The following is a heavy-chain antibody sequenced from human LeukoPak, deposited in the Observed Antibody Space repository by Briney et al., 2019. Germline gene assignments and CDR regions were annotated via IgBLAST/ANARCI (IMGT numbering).Heavy chain of an antibody. J-gene: IGHJ4*02. CDR2: INSDGSST. Sequence: GGSLRLSCAASGFTFSSYWMHWVRHAPGKGLVWVSRINSDGSSTSYADSVKGRFTISRDNAKNTLYLQMNSLRAEDTAVYYCARTHATAIHYDYWGQGTLVTVS. V-gene: IGHV3-74*01. CDR1: GFTFSSYW. D-gene: IGHD4-17*01. CDR3: ARTHATAIHYDY.